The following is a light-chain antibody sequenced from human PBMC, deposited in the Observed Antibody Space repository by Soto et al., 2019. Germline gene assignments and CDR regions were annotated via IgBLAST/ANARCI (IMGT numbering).Light chain of an antibody. J-gene: IGKJ2*01. CDR2: GAS. CDR1: QSVSSTF. Sequence: EVVLTQSPGTLSLSPGERATLSCRASQSVSSTFLAWYQQKPGQAPRLLTYGASSRATGIPDRFSGSGSGTDFNRTISRLEPEDFAVYYCQQFGSSPPYTFGQGTKVEIK. CDR3: QQFGSSPPYT. V-gene: IGKV3-20*01.